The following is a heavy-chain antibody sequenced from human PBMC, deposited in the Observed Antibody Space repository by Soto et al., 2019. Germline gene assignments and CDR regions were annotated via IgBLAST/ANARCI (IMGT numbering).Heavy chain of an antibody. CDR1: GFSFGDYY. Sequence: GGSLRLSSAASGFSFGDYYMSWVRQAPGRGLKWVSYISSDSTYTNYADSVRGRFTVSRDNAKNSLFLQMNSLRAEDTAVYYCARDLPSPYHYDTSAYHQRPRPYYFDNWGQGT. D-gene: IGHD3-22*01. CDR3: ARDLPSPYHYDTSAYHQRPRPYYFDN. J-gene: IGHJ4*02. CDR2: ISSDSTYT. V-gene: IGHV3-11*05.